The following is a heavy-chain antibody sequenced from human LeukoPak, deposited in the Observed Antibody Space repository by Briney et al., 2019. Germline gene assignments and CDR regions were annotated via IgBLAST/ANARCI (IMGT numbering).Heavy chain of an antibody. CDR2: INPNSGGT. CDR3: ARTPLPGYNWENWFDP. CDR1: GYTFTGYY. V-gene: IGHV1-2*02. Sequence: ASVKVSCKASGYTFTGYYMHWVRQAPGQGLEWMGWINPNSGGTNYAQKFQGRVTMTRDTSISTAYMELSRLRSDDTAVYYCARTPLPGYNWENWFDPWGQGTLVTVSS. D-gene: IGHD5-12*01. J-gene: IGHJ5*02.